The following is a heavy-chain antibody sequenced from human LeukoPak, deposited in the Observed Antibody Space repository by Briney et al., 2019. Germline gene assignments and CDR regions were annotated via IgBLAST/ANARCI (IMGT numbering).Heavy chain of an antibody. V-gene: IGHV4-59*11. CDR1: GGSISSHY. D-gene: IGHD1-20*01. CDR3: ARDRWGITGTD. J-gene: IGHJ4*02. Sequence: PSETLSLTCTVSGGSISSHYWSWIRQPPGKGLQWIGYISYSGGTNYNPSLKSRVTISIDTSRRQFSLKLSSVTAADTAVYYCARDRWGITGTDWGQGTLVTVSS. CDR2: ISYSGGT.